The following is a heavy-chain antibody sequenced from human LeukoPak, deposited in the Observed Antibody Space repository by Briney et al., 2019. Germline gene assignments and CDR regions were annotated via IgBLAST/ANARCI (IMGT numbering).Heavy chain of an antibody. CDR3: ARPYSSGWSGAFDT. CDR1: GGSISSYY. D-gene: IGHD6-19*01. CDR2: IYTSGNT. V-gene: IGHV4-4*09. Sequence: SETLSLTCTVSGGSISSYYWSWIRQPPGKGLEWIGNIYTSGNTNYNPSLKSRVAISVDTSKNQFSLKLNSVTAADTAVYYCARPYSSGWSGAFDTWGQGTMVTVSS. J-gene: IGHJ3*02.